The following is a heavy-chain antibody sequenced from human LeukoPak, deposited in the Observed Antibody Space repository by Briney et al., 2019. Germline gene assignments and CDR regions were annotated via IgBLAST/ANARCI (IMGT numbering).Heavy chain of an antibody. D-gene: IGHD6-13*01. CDR2: ISSSSYT. V-gene: IGHV3-11*06. CDR3: ARVMTYSSSWYYFDY. CDR1: GFTFSDYY. J-gene: IGHJ4*02. Sequence: GGSLRLSCAASGFTFSDYYMSWIRQAPGKGLEWVSYISSSSYTNYADSVKGRFTISRDNAKNSLYLQMNSLRAEDTAVYYCARVMTYSSSWYYFDYWGQGTLVTVSS.